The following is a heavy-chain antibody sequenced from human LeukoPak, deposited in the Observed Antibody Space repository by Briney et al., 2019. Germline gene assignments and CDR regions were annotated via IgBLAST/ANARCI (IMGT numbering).Heavy chain of an antibody. CDR3: ARDPQDIVVVPAANDAFDI. J-gene: IGHJ3*02. CDR2: ISYDGSNK. Sequence: PGGSLRLSCAASGFTFSTYPMNWVRQAPGKGLEWVAVISYDGSNKYYADSVKGRFTISRDNSKNTLYLQMNSLRAEDTAVYYCARDPQDIVVVPAANDAFDIWGQGTMVTVSS. CDR1: GFTFSTYP. V-gene: IGHV3-30-3*01. D-gene: IGHD2-2*01.